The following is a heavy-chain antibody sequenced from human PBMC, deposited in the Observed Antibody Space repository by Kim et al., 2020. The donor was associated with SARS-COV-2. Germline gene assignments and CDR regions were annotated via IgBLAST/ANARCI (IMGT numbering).Heavy chain of an antibody. Sequence: GGSLRLSCAASGFTFSSYAMSWVRQAPGKGLEWVSAISGSGGSTYYADSVKGRFTISRDNSKNTLYLQMNSLRAEDTAVYYCAKGSFELLWFGELFPEYFQHWGQGTLVTVSS. CDR3: AKGSFELLWFGELFPEYFQH. J-gene: IGHJ1*01. CDR1: GFTFSSYA. CDR2: ISGSGGST. D-gene: IGHD3-10*01. V-gene: IGHV3-23*01.